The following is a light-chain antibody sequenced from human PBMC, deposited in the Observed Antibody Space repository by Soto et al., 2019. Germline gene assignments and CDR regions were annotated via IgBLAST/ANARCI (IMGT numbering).Light chain of an antibody. CDR2: RNN. CDR1: SSNIGSNY. V-gene: IGLV1-47*01. J-gene: IGLJ2*01. CDR3: AAWDDSLSGL. Sequence: QSVLTQPPSASGTPGQRVTISCSVSSSNIGSNYVYWYQQLPGTAPKLPIYRNNQRPSGVPDRFSGSKSGTSASLAISGLRSEDEADYYCAAWDDSLSGLFGGGTQLTVL.